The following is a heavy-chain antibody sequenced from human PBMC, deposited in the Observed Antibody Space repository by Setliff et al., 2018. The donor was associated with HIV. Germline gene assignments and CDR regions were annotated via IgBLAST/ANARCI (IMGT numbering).Heavy chain of an antibody. Sequence: PSETLSLTCTVSGGSISSYYWSGIRQPPGKGLACIGYIYYSGSTNYNPSLKSRVTISVERSKNQFSLKLTSVTAADSATYYCARWVYNSAWSLDYWGQGTLVTVSS. CDR1: GGSISSYY. J-gene: IGHJ4*02. CDR2: IYYSGST. CDR3: ARWVYNSAWSLDY. D-gene: IGHD6-19*01. V-gene: IGHV4-59*08.